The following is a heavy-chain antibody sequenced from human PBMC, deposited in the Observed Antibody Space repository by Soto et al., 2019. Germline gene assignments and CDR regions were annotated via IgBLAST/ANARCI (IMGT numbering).Heavy chain of an antibody. CDR3: ARGGHSSSSRIVDY. J-gene: IGHJ4*02. V-gene: IGHV1-18*01. CDR2: ISTYNGNT. CDR1: GYTFTNYG. Sequence: VASVKVSCKASGYTFTNYGIIWVRQAPGQGLEWMGWISTYNGNTNYAQNLQGWVTMTRDTSISTAYMELSRLRSDDTAVYYCARGGHSSSSRIVDYWGQGTLVTVSS. D-gene: IGHD6-6*01.